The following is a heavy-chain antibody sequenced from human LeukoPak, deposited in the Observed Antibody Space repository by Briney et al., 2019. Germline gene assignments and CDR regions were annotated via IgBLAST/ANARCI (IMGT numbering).Heavy chain of an antibody. Sequence: GGSLRLSCAASGFTFSSYGMHWVRQASAKGLEWVAIISYDGSNKYYADSVKGRFTISRDSSKNTLYLQMNSLRAEDTAVYYCAKSTTVTQRGYFDYWGQGTLVTVSS. V-gene: IGHV3-30*18. D-gene: IGHD4-17*01. CDR1: GFTFSSYG. CDR2: ISYDGSNK. J-gene: IGHJ4*02. CDR3: AKSTTVTQRGYFDY.